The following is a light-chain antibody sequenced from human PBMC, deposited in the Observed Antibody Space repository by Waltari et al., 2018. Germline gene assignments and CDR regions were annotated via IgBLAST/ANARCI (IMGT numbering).Light chain of an antibody. CDR1: SRDVGGYNF. CDR3: NSYTSSYTYV. CDR2: GVS. J-gene: IGLJ1*01. Sequence: QSALTQPASVSGSPGQSITISCTGTSRDVGGYNFVSWYQQHPGNAPKLMIYGVSNRPSGVSSRFSGSKSGNTASLTISGLQAEDEADYYCNSYTSSYTYVFGTGTKVTVL. V-gene: IGLV2-14*03.